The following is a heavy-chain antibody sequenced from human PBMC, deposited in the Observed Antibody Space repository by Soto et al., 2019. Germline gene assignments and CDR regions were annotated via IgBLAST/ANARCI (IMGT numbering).Heavy chain of an antibody. CDR3: ARDTTTGYTDPHGFDY. J-gene: IGHJ4*02. V-gene: IGHV4-59*08. CDR1: GGSISSYY. Sequence: PSETLSLTCTVSGGSISSYYWSWIRQPPGKGLEWIGYIYYSGSTNYNPSLKSRVTISVDTSKNQFSLKLSSVTAADTAVYYCARDTTTGYTDPHGFDYWGQGTLVTVS. CDR2: IYYSGST. D-gene: IGHD5-12*01.